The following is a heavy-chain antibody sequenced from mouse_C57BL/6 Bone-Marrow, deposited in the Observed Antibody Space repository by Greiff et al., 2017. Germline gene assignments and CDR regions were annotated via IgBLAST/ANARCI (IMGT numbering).Heavy chain of an antibody. CDR3: ARGVTTVVGGGY. CDR1: GYSITSGYY. Sequence: EVKLMESGPGLVKPSQSLSLTCSVTGYSITSGYYWNWIRQFPGNKLEWMGYISYDGSNNYNPSLKNRISITRDTSKNQFFLKLNSVTTEDTATYYCARGVTTVVGGGYWGQGTTRTVSS. J-gene: IGHJ2*01. D-gene: IGHD1-1*01. CDR2: ISYDGSN. V-gene: IGHV3-6*01.